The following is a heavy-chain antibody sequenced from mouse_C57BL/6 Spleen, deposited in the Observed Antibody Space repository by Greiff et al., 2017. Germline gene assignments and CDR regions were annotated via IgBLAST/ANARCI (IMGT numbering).Heavy chain of an antibody. D-gene: IGHD2-1*01. J-gene: IGHJ2*01. V-gene: IGHV1-52*01. Sequence: QVQLKQPGAELVRPGSSVKLSCKASGYTFTSYWMHWVKQRPIQGLEWIGNIDPSDSETHYNQKFKDKATLTVDKSSSTAYMQLSSLTSEDSAVYYCARGDGNYYFDYGGQGTTLTVSS. CDR3: ARGDGNYYFDY. CDR1: GYTFTSYW. CDR2: IDPSDSET.